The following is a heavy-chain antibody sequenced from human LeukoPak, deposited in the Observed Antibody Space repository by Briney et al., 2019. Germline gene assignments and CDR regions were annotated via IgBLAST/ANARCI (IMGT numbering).Heavy chain of an antibody. CDR3: ARHVGTTVTQPGAFDI. J-gene: IGHJ3*02. V-gene: IGHV4-31*03. CDR2: IYYSGST. Sequence: PSETLSLTCTVSGGSISSGGYYWSWIRQHPGDGLEWIGYIYYSGSTYYNPSLKSRVTISIDTSKNQFSLKLSSVTAADTAVYYCARHVGTTVTQPGAFDIWGQGTMVTVSS. CDR1: GGSISSGGYY. D-gene: IGHD4-17*01.